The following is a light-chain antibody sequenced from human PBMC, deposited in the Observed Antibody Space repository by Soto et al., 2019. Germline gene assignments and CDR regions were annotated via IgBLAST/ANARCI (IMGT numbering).Light chain of an antibody. V-gene: IGLV2-23*01. J-gene: IGLJ2*01. CDR2: EGS. Sequence: QSALTQRASVSGSPGQSITISCTGTSSDVGIYNLVSWYQQHPGKAPKLMIYEGSKRPSGISNRFSGSKSGNTASLTISGLQAEDEADYYCCSYAGSSTPVVFGGGTKLTVL. CDR1: SSDVGIYNL. CDR3: CSYAGSSTPVV.